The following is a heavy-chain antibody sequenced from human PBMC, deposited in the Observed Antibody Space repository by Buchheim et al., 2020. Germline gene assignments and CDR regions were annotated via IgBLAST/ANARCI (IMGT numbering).Heavy chain of an antibody. D-gene: IGHD3-22*01. Sequence: QVQLVESGGGVVQPGRSLRLSCAASGFTFSSYAMHWVRQAPGKGLEWVAVISYDGSNKYYADSVKGRFTISRDNSKNTLYLQMNSLRAEDTAVYYCAREQYYDSSGYYYCYGMDVWGQGTT. CDR1: GFTFSSYA. CDR2: ISYDGSNK. CDR3: AREQYYDSSGYYYCYGMDV. J-gene: IGHJ6*02. V-gene: IGHV3-30-3*01.